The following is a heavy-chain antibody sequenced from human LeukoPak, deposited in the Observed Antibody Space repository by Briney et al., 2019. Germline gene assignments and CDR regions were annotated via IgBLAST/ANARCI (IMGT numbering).Heavy chain of an antibody. J-gene: IGHJ4*02. V-gene: IGHV3-33*06. CDR2: IWYDGSNK. CDR3: AKDSGYSYGTLDY. CDR1: GFTFSSYG. D-gene: IGHD5-18*01. Sequence: GGSLRLSCAASGFTFSSYGMHWVRQASGKGLEWVAVIWYDGSNKYYADSVKGRFTISRDNSKNTLYLQMNSLRAEDTAVYYCAKDSGYSYGTLDYWGQGTLVTVSS.